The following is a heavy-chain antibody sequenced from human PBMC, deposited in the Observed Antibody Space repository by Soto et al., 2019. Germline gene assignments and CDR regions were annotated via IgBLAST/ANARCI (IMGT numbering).Heavy chain of an antibody. CDR1: GESLSGGVDY. J-gene: IGHJ4*01. CDR3: AKTTAGRGYFDP. D-gene: IGHD4-17*01. CDR2: VFHTGRT. Sequence: QVVLQESGPGLLKPSQTLSLTCTVSGESLSGGVDYWSWIRQSSGGGLEWIVYVFHTGRTSYNPSLKSRVTISADTSKNQFSLRLTSLTAADTAVYYCAKTTAGRGYFDPWGHGSPVTVSS. V-gene: IGHV4-31*03.